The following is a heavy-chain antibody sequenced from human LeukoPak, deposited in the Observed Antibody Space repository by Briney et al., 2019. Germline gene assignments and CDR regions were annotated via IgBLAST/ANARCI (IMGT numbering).Heavy chain of an antibody. CDR2: INSDESNT. CDR1: GFTFSNYL. CDR3: GRGGNGIDI. Sequence: GGSLRLSCAASGFTFSNYLMHWVRQAPGKGLVWVSRINSDESNTNSYADSVKGRFTISRDNAKNTLYLQMNSLSAEDKDVYFCGRGGNGIDIWGQGTTVIVSS. V-gene: IGHV3-74*01. J-gene: IGHJ3*02. D-gene: IGHD2-8*01.